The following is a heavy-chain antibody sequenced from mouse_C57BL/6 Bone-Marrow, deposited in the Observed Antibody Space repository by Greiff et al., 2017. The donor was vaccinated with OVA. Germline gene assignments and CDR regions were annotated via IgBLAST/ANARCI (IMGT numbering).Heavy chain of an antibody. CDR1: GFTFSSYG. CDR3: ASGYAMDY. Sequence: EVHLVESGGDLVKPGGSLKLSCAASGFTFSSYGMSWVRQTPDKRLEWVATISSGGSYTYYPDSVKGRFTISRDNAKNTLYLQMSSLKSEDTAMYYCASGYAMDYWGQGTSVTVSS. J-gene: IGHJ4*01. CDR2: ISSGGSYT. V-gene: IGHV5-6*01.